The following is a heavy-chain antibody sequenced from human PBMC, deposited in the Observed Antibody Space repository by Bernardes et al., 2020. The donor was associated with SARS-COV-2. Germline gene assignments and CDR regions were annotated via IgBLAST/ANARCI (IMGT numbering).Heavy chain of an antibody. J-gene: IGHJ4*02. Sequence: ASVKVSCTASGYTFSDYYILWLRQAPGQCLEWMGWISPKRCATNHAQKFQCRVTMTRDTSISTDYLELNRLRSDDTAVYYCARTFYYDRGGDSLFDLWGQGTLVNVSS. CDR2: ISPKRCAT. D-gene: IGHD2-21*01. CDR3: ARTFYYDRGGDSLFDL. CDR1: GYTFSDYY. V-gene: IGHV1-2*02.